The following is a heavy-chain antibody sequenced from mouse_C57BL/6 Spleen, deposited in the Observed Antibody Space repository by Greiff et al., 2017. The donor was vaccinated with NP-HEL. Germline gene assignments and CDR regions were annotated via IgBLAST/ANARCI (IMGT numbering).Heavy chain of an antibody. CDR2: IHPNSGST. V-gene: IGHV1-64*01. J-gene: IGHJ2*01. CDR3: AIYGSSYYFDY. Sequence: QVQLQQPGAELVKPGASVKLSCKASGYTFTSYGMHGVRKRPGQGLEWIGMIHPNSGSTNYNKKCKSKATLTVNKSSSTAYMQLSSRTSEDSAVYYCAIYGSSYYFDYWGQGTTLTVSS. D-gene: IGHD1-1*01. CDR1: GYTFTSYG.